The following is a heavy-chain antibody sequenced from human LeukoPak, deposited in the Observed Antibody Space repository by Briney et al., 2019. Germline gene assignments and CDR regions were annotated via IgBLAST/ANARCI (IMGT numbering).Heavy chain of an antibody. CDR3: AKEFRGGWPFDY. CDR1: GFTLSSYA. Sequence: GGSLKLSCAASGFTLSSYAMSWVRQAPGKGLEWVSAISDTGNTYHADSVKGRFTISRDSSKNTLYLQMNSLRAEDTAVYYCAKEFRGGWPFDYWGQGTLVTVSS. J-gene: IGHJ4*02. V-gene: IGHV3-23*01. D-gene: IGHD6-19*01. CDR2: ISDTGNT.